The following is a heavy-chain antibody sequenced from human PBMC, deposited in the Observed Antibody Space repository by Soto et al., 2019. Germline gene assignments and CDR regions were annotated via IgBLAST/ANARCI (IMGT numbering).Heavy chain of an antibody. CDR1: GGSISSGDYY. CDR3: ARWWSGSRQGFDP. V-gene: IGHV4-31*03. J-gene: IGHJ5*02. D-gene: IGHD3-3*01. Sequence: QVQLQESGPGLVKPSQTLSLTCTVSGGSISSGDYYWSWIRQHPGKGLEWIGYIYYSGSTYYNPSLKRRVTISVDTSKYPFSRKLSSVTAADTAVYYCARWWSGSRQGFDPWGQGTLVTVSS. CDR2: IYYSGST.